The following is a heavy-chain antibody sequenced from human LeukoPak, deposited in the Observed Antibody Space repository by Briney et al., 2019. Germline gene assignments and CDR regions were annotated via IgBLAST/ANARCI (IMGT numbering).Heavy chain of an antibody. V-gene: IGHV4-34*01. Sequence: SETLSLTCAVYGGSFSGYYWSWIRQPPGKGLEWIGEINHSGGTNYNPSLKSQVTISVDTSKNQFSLKLSSVTAADTAVYYCARGGVRSRRATALYNGDYWGQGTLVTVSS. CDR3: ARGGVRSRRATALYNGDY. CDR2: INHSGGT. D-gene: IGHD3-10*01. CDR1: GGSFSGYY. J-gene: IGHJ4*02.